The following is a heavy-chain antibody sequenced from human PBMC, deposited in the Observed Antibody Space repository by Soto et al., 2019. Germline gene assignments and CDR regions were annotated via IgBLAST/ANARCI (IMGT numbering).Heavy chain of an antibody. CDR3: AKDLLRPGRAYGMDV. V-gene: IGHV3-30*18. Sequence: QVQLVESGGGVVQPGRSLRLSCAASGFTFSTYGMHWVRQAPGKGLEWVAVISYDGSNKYYADSVKGRFTISRDNSKNTLYLQMNSLRPEDTAVYYWAKDLLRPGRAYGMDVWGQGTTGTVSS. J-gene: IGHJ6*02. CDR2: ISYDGSNK. D-gene: IGHD6-25*01. CDR1: GFTFSTYG.